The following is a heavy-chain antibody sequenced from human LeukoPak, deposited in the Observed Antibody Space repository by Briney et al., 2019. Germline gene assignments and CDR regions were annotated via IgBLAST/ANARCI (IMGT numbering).Heavy chain of an antibody. CDR2: INPNSGGT. Sequence: SVTVSCKASGYTFTGYYMHCVRQAPGQGLKWMGWINPNSGGTNYAQKLQGRVTMTRDTSISTAYMELSRLRSDDTAVYYCARGATVTTLGYWGQGTLVTVSS. CDR3: ARGATVTTLGY. D-gene: IGHD4-17*01. J-gene: IGHJ4*02. CDR1: GYTFTGYY. V-gene: IGHV1-2*02.